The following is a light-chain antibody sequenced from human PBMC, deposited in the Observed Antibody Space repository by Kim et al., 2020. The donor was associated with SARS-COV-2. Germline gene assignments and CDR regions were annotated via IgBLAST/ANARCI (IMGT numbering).Light chain of an antibody. Sequence: PGEAAKIPCGGNNIGSKNVQWYQQKAGLAPVLVISHDTDRPSEIPDRFSGSNSGNTATLTISRVEAGDEADYYCQVWDGSTDHYVFGAGTKVTVL. V-gene: IGLV3-21*04. CDR2: HDT. CDR1: NIGSKN. CDR3: QVWDGSTDHYV. J-gene: IGLJ1*01.